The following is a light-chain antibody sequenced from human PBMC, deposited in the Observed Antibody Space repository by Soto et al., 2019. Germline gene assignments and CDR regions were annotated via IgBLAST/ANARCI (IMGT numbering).Light chain of an antibody. J-gene: IGKJ1*01. CDR2: GAS. V-gene: IGKV3-15*01. CDR3: QQYSDWPTWT. Sequence: EIVITQSPATLSVSPGGRATLSCRASQSITNKLAWYQHKFGQAHRLLIYGASTRATGIPDRFSGSGSGTEFTLTINSLQSEDIAVYYCQQYSDWPTWTFGQGTKVDIK. CDR1: QSITNK.